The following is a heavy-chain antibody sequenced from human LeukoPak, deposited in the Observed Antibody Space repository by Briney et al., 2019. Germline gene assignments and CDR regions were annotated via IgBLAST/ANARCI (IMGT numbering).Heavy chain of an antibody. V-gene: IGHV3-30*18. CDR2: ISDDRRNK. CDR1: GFTFNTYG. CDR3: VKDRNSGSYSFYYYGLDV. Sequence: PGRSLRLSCTASGFTFNTYGIHWVRQAPGKGPEWVAFISDDRRNKYFADSVKGRFTIARDNPKNTLYLQMDSLRPEDTAVYYCVKDRNSGSYSFYYYGLDVWGQGTTVTVSS. J-gene: IGHJ6*02. D-gene: IGHD1-26*01.